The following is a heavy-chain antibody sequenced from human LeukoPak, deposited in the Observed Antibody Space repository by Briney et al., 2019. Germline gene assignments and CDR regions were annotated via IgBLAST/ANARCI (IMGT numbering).Heavy chain of an antibody. J-gene: IGHJ6*03. Sequence: SETLSLTCTVSGGSISSSSYSWGWIRQPPGKGLEWIGNIYYSGSTYYNPSLKSRVTISVDTSKNQFSLKLSSVTAADTAVYYCARVNYDILTGPLYYYYYYMDVWGKGTTVTVSS. D-gene: IGHD3-9*01. CDR2: IYYSGST. V-gene: IGHV4-39*07. CDR1: GGSISSSSYS. CDR3: ARVNYDILTGPLYYYYYYMDV.